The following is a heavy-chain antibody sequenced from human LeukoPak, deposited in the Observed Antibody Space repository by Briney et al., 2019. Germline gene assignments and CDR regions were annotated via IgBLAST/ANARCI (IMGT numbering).Heavy chain of an antibody. Sequence: PGGSLRLSCAASGFTFSSYWMSWVRQAPGKGLEWVANIKQDGSEKYYVDSVKGRFTISRDNAKNSLYLQMNSLRAEDTAVYYCARDLPWFGEPQAPFDYWGQGTLVTVSS. J-gene: IGHJ4*02. CDR1: GFTFSSYW. V-gene: IGHV3-7*01. CDR2: IKQDGSEK. CDR3: ARDLPWFGEPQAPFDY. D-gene: IGHD3-10*01.